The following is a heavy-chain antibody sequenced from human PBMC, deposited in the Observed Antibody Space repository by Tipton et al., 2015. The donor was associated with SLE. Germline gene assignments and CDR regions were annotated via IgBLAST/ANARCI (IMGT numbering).Heavy chain of an antibody. CDR3: AKSYYDSSGANWFDP. D-gene: IGHD3-22*01. J-gene: IGHJ5*02. CDR1: GGSFSGYY. V-gene: IGHV4-34*01. Sequence: TLSLTCAVYGGSFSGYYWSWIRQPPGKGLEWIGEINHSGSTNYNPSLKSRVTISVDTSKNQFSLKLSSVTAADTAVYYCAKSYYDSSGANWFDPRGQGTLVTVSS. CDR2: INHSGST.